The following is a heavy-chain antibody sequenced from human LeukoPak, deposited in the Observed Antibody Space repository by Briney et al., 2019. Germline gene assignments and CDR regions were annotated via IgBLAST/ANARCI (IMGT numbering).Heavy chain of an antibody. CDR1: GFTFSSYW. CDR3: ARAGIAAAGLLHY. J-gene: IGHJ4*02. V-gene: IGHV3-7*03. Sequence: PGGSLRLSCAASGFTFSSYWMSWVRQAPGKGLEWVANIKQDGSEKYYVDSVKGRFTISRDNAKNSLYLQMNSLRAEDTAVYYRARAGIAAAGLLHYWGQGTLVTVSS. D-gene: IGHD6-13*01. CDR2: IKQDGSEK.